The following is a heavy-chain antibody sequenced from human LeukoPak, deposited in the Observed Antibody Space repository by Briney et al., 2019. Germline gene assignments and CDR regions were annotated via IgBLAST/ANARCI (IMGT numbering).Heavy chain of an antibody. CDR2: ISAQHGQT. CDR3: ARDPEMATISDAFDI. V-gene: IGHV1-18*01. J-gene: IGHJ3*02. D-gene: IGHD5-24*01. CDR1: GYSENFYG. Sequence: ASVKVSCKTSGYSENFYGITWVRQVAGQGLEWMGWISAQHGQTEYAPNSQDRVTMTTDTYTNTAYMELRSLRSDDTAVYYCARDPEMATISDAFDIWGQGTMVTVSS.